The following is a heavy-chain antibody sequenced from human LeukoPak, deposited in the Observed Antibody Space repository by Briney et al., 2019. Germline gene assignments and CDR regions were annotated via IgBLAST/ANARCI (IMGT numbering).Heavy chain of an antibody. CDR3: ARIVTTRRGYYFDY. D-gene: IGHD3-3*01. V-gene: IGHV4-39*07. CDR1: GGSISSSSYY. J-gene: IGHJ4*02. CDR2: IYYSGST. Sequence: PSETLSLTCTVSGGSISSSSYYWGWIRQPPGKGLEWIGGIYYSGSTYYNPSLKSRVTISVDTSKNQFSLKLSSVTAADTAVYYCARIVTTRRGYYFDYWGQGTLVTVSS.